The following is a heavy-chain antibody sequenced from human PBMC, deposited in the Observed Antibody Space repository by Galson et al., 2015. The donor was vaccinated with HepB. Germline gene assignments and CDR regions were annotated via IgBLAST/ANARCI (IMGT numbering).Heavy chain of an antibody. D-gene: IGHD3-10*01. CDR2: ISAYNGNT. CDR3: ARDKGGSWMVRGVIIVDSKTKDY. V-gene: IGHV1-18*04. J-gene: IGHJ4*02. Sequence: SVKVSCKASGYTFTSYGISWVRQAPGQGLEWMGWISAYNGNTNYAQKLQGRVTMTTDTSTSTAYMELRSLRSDDTAVYYCARDKGGSWMVRGVIIVDSKTKDYWGQGPLVTVSS. CDR1: GYTFTSYG.